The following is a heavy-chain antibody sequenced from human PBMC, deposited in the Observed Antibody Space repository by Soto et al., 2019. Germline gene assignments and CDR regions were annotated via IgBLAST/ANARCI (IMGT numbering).Heavy chain of an antibody. V-gene: IGHV4-39*01. CDR3: ARQRTTVVTQAYFDH. CDR1: GGSISSSSYY. Sequence: SETLSLTCTVSGGSISSSSYYWGWIRQPPGKGLEWIGSIYYSGSTYYNPSLKSRVTISVDTSKNQFSLKLSSVTAADTAVYYCARQRTTVVTQAYFDHWGQGTLVTVSS. D-gene: IGHD4-17*01. J-gene: IGHJ4*02. CDR2: IYYSGST.